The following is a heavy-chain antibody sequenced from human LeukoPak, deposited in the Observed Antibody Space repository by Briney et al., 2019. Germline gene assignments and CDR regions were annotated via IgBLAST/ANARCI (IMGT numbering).Heavy chain of an antibody. CDR1: GYTFISHD. D-gene: IGHD3-22*01. J-gene: IGHJ4*02. V-gene: IGHV1-8*01. CDR2: MNPNSGNT. CDR3: ARGVNRNSGYFRY. Sequence: GASVKVSCKASGYTFISHDINWVRQATGQGLEWMGWMNPNSGNTGYAQKFQGRVTMTRNTSISTAYMELSSLRSEDTAVYYCARGVNRNSGYFRYWGQGTLVTVSS.